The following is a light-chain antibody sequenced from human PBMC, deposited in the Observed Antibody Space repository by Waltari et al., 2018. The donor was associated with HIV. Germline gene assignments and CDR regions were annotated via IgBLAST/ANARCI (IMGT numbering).Light chain of an antibody. CDR1: RSDIGFYKL. J-gene: IGLJ3*02. Sequence: QSALTQPASVSGSPGQSITISCTGTRSDIGFYKLVSWYRQHPGEAPQLIIYGVDTRPLGVSARFSASKSGNTASLTISTLQPEDEADYYCSSYANSDTLVFGGGTKLTVL. CDR3: SSYANSDTLV. V-gene: IGLV2-14*01. CDR2: GVD.